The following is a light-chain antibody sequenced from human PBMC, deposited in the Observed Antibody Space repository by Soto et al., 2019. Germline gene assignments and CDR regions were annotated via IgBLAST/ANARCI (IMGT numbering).Light chain of an antibody. CDR2: DAS. V-gene: IGKV3-11*01. J-gene: IGKJ3*01. CDR3: HRRVNWPT. Sequence: EIVLTQSPATLSLSPGERATLSCRTSQSVNRYLDWYQQKPGQAPRLLIYDASNRAAGITARFSGSGSGTDFSLTISSLEPEDFAVYYCHRRVNWPTFGPGTKVDIK. CDR1: QSVNRY.